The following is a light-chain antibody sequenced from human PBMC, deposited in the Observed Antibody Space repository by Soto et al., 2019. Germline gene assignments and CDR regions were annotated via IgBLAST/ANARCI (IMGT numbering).Light chain of an antibody. CDR2: ENN. J-gene: IGLJ3*02. Sequence: QSVLTQPPSVSAAPGHKVTISCSGSSSNIGNNYVSWYQQLPGTAPKLLIYENNKRPSGIPDRFSASKSGTSATLGITGLQTGDEAHYYSGTWDSSLIAGVFGGGTKLTVL. V-gene: IGLV1-51*02. CDR1: SSNIGNNY. CDR3: GTWDSSLIAGV.